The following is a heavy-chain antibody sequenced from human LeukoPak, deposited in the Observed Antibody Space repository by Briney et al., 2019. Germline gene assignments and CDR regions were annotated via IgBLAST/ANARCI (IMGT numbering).Heavy chain of an antibody. Sequence: GGSLRLSCAASGFTFSSYSMNWVRQAPGKGLEWVSSISSSSSYIYYADSVKGRFTISRDNAKNSLYLQMNSLRAEDTAVYYCARDEKLLWFGELAYYYGMDVWGQGTTVTVSS. CDR3: ARDEKLLWFGELAYYYGMDV. CDR1: GFTFSSYS. V-gene: IGHV3-21*01. CDR2: ISSSSSYI. J-gene: IGHJ6*02. D-gene: IGHD3-10*01.